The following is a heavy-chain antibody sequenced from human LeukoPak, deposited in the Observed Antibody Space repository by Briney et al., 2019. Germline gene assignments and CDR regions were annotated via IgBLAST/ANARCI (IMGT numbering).Heavy chain of an antibody. CDR3: TSTTVTTMDV. Sequence: PGGSLRLSCAASGITLRNHWMHWVRQAPGKGLVWVSRISEDGSSTSYADSVKGRFTISRDNARNMLHLQMNSLRAEDTVVYYCTSTTVTTMDVWGQGTTVIVSS. D-gene: IGHD4-17*01. CDR2: ISEDGSST. V-gene: IGHV3-74*01. J-gene: IGHJ6*02. CDR1: GITLRNHW.